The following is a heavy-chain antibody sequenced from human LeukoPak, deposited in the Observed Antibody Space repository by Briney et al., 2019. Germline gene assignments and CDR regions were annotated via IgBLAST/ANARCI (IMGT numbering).Heavy chain of an antibody. V-gene: IGHV3-23*01. CDR3: AKATLATTYFDS. J-gene: IGHJ4*02. D-gene: IGHD5-24*01. Sequence: GGPLRLSCAASGFTFSTYAMSWVRQAPGMGLEWVSAISGRGDTIFYADSVKGRFTVSRDNSKNTLYLQVNSLRAEDTAVYYCAKATLATTYFDSWGQGTLVTVSS. CDR1: GFTFSTYA. CDR2: ISGRGDTI.